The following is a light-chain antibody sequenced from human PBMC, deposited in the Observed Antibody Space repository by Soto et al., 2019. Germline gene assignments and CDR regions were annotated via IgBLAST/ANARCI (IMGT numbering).Light chain of an antibody. CDR3: QQYGSSPPVT. CDR2: GAS. J-gene: IGKJ4*01. CDR1: QSVSSSY. V-gene: IGKV3-20*01. Sequence: EIVLTQSPGTLSLSPGERATLSCRASQSVSSSYLAWYQQKPGQAPRLLIYGASSRATGIPDRFSGSGYGTDFTLTISRLEPEDFAVYYCQQYGSSPPVTFGGGTKVAIK.